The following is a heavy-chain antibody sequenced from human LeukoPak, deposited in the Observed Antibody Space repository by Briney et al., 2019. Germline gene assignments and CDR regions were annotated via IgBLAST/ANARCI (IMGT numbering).Heavy chain of an antibody. J-gene: IGHJ4*02. Sequence: PSETLSLTCTVSGGSISSSSYYWGWIRQPPGKGLEWIGSIYYSGSTYYNPSLKSRVTISVDTSKNQFSLKLSSVTAADTAVYYCARLYSSSWYHYFDYWGQGTLVTVSS. V-gene: IGHV4-39*07. CDR1: GGSISSSSYY. D-gene: IGHD6-13*01. CDR3: ARLYSSSWYHYFDY. CDR2: IYYSGST.